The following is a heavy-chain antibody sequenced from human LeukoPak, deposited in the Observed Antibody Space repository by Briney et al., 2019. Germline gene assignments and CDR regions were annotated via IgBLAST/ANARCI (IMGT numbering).Heavy chain of an antibody. D-gene: IGHD3-9*01. CDR1: GFTFSSYA. J-gene: IGHJ4*02. CDR2: ISGSGGST. Sequence: PGGSLRLSCAASGFTFSSYAMSWVRQAPGKGLEWVSAISGSGGSTYYADSVKGRFTISRDNSKNTLYLQMNSLRAEDTAVYYCAKDPYYDILIGYYLSFDYWGQGTLVTVSS. CDR3: AKDPYYDILIGYYLSFDY. V-gene: IGHV3-23*01.